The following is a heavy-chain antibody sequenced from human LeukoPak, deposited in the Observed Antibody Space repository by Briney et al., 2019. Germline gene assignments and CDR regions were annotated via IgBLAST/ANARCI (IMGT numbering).Heavy chain of an antibody. D-gene: IGHD3-10*01. CDR3: AKDVLWFGELLPNWFDP. Sequence: GGSLRLSCATSGFTFKDYYMSWVRQAPGKGPEWVSYIDSSGSTIYYADSAKGRFTISRDNAKKSLYLQMNSLRAEDTAVYYCAKDVLWFGELLPNWFDPWGQGTLVTVSS. CDR2: IDSSGSTI. V-gene: IGHV3-11*01. CDR1: GFTFKDYY. J-gene: IGHJ5*02.